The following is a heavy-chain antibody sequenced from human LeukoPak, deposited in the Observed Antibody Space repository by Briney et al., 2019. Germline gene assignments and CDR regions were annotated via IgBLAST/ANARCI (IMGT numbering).Heavy chain of an antibody. D-gene: IGHD3-9*01. J-gene: IGHJ4*02. CDR2: IYHSGST. CDR3: ARGYYDILTGYSGYYFDY. Sequence: PSETLSLTCAVSGYSISSGYYWGWIRQPPGKGLEWIGSIYHSGSTYYNPSLKSRVTILVDTSKNQFSLKLSSVTAADTAVYYCARGYYDILTGYSGYYFDYWGQGTLVTVPS. CDR1: GYSISSGYY. V-gene: IGHV4-38-2*01.